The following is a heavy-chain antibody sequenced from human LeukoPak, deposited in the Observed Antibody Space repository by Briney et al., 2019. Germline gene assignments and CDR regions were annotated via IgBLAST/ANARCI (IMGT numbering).Heavy chain of an antibody. V-gene: IGHV4-30-2*01. CDR3: ARGTVLRFLEWLSPYFDY. CDR1: GGSISSGGYS. J-gene: IGHJ4*02. Sequence: SETLSLTCAVSGGSISSGGYSWSWIRQPPGKGLEWIGYIYHSGSTYYNPSLKSRVTISVDRSKNQFSLKLSSVTAADTAVYYCARGTVLRFLEWLSPYFDYWGQGTLVTVSS. D-gene: IGHD3-3*01. CDR2: IYHSGST.